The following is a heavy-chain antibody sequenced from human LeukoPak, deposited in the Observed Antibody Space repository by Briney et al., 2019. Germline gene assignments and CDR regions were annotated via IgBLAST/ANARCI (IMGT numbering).Heavy chain of an antibody. CDR1: GFTFSSYW. Sequence: GGSLRLSCAASGFTFSSYWMSWVRQAPGEGLEWVSAISYSGGSTYYADSVKGRFTISRDDSKSIAYLQMNSLKTEDTAVYYCTRPLGFYYGSGSDYWGQGTLVTVSS. CDR2: ISYSGGST. CDR3: TRPLGFYYGSGSDY. D-gene: IGHD3-10*01. V-gene: IGHV3-23*01. J-gene: IGHJ4*02.